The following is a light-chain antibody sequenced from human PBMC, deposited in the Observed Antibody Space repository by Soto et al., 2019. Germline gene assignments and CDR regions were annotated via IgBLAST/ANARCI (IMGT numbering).Light chain of an antibody. Sequence: QSLLTQPASVSGSPGQSITISCTGTSSDVGGYNYVSWYQQHPGKAPKLMIYEVSNRPSGVSNRFSGSKSGNTASLTISGLQAEDEADYYCSSYTSSRPLVVGGGTKVTVL. CDR3: SSYTSSRPLV. CDR1: SSDVGGYNY. J-gene: IGLJ2*01. V-gene: IGLV2-14*01. CDR2: EVS.